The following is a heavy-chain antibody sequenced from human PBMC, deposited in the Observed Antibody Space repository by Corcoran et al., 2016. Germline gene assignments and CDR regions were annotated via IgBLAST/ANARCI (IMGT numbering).Heavy chain of an antibody. CDR3: ARGKRSSSSSAGASWFDP. J-gene: IGHJ5*02. CDR1: GGSFSGYY. D-gene: IGHD6-6*01. CDR2: INHSGST. V-gene: IGHV4-34*01. Sequence: QVQLQQWGAGLLKPSETLSLTCAVYGGSFSGYYWSWIRQPPGKGLEWIGEINHSGSTNYNPSLKSRVTISVDTSKNQFSLKLSSVTAAATAVYYCARGKRSSSSSAGASWFDPWGQGTLVTVSS.